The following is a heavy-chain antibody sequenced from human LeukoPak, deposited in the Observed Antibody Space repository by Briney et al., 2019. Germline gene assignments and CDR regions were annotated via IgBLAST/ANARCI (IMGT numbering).Heavy chain of an antibody. V-gene: IGHV3-64*01. Sequence: GGSLRLSCAASGFTFSTYAMHWVRQAPGKGLEYVSAISTDGYGTYYGNSVKGRFTISRDNSKNMLYLQVGSLRPEDMAVYYCARYGAGSCYDYWGQGTLVTVSS. D-gene: IGHD2-15*01. CDR3: ARYGAGSCYDY. CDR2: ISTDGYGT. J-gene: IGHJ4*02. CDR1: GFTFSTYA.